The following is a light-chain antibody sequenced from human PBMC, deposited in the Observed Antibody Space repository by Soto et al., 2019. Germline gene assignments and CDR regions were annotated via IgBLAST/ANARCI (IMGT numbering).Light chain of an antibody. CDR3: RSYSDSATKV. V-gene: IGLV2-14*03. CDR2: EVN. Sequence: QSALTQPASVSGYPGQSITISFGGTSSDVGAYIYVSWYQQFPGKAPKLIIYEVNNRPSGVSDRFSGSKSDTTAYLTISGLQAEDEADHYCRSYSDSATKVFGSGCKVTVL. J-gene: IGLJ1*01. CDR1: SSDVGAYIY.